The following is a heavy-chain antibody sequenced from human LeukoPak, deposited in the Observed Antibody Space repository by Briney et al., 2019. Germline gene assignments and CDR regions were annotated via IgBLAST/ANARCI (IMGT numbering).Heavy chain of an antibody. Sequence: GRSLRLSCAASGFTFSSYAMHWVHQAPGKGLEWVAVISYDGSNKYYADSVKGRFTISRDSSKNTLYLQMNSLRAEDTAVYYCARLVAAGNFDYWGQGTLVTVSS. CDR3: ARLVAAGNFDY. CDR2: ISYDGSNK. J-gene: IGHJ4*02. D-gene: IGHD6-13*01. CDR1: GFTFSSYA. V-gene: IGHV3-30*01.